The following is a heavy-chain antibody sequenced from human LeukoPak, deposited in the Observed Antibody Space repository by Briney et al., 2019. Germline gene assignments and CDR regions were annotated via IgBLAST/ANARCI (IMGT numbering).Heavy chain of an antibody. CDR2: IYPGDSDT. J-gene: IGHJ4*02. Sequence: GASLQISCKGSGYSFTSYWIGWVRQLPGKGLEWMVIIYPGDSDTRYSPSFQGQATISADKSISTAYLQWSSLKASDTAMYYCARRGGSGSSGGDYWGQGTLVTVSS. V-gene: IGHV5-51*01. D-gene: IGHD3-10*01. CDR3: ARRGGSGSSGGDY. CDR1: GYSFTSYW.